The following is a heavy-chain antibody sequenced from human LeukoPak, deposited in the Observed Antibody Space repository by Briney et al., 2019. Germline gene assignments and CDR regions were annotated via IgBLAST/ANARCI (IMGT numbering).Heavy chain of an antibody. J-gene: IGHJ5*02. V-gene: IGHV4-59*01. D-gene: IGHD1-1*01. Sequence: SETLSLTCTVSGGPLNNYYWSWILHPPGKGLEWVGYITYSGSTNYSPSLESRVTISIDTSKKQFSLNLRSVTAADTAVYYCARDLFAQTTGPLHLWGQGTLVTVSS. CDR3: ARDLFAQTTGPLHL. CDR1: GGPLNNYY. CDR2: ITYSGST.